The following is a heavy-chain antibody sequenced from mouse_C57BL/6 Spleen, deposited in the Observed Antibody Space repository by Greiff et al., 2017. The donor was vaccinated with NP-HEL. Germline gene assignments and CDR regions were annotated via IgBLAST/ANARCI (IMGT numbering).Heavy chain of an antibody. D-gene: IGHD1-1*01. CDR1: GYTFTSYW. V-gene: IGHV1-55*01. CDR3: ARTGYYYGSSPFGY. Sequence: QVQLQQSGAELVKPGASVKMSCKASGYTFTSYWITWVKQRPGQGLEWIGDIYPGSGSTNYNEKFKSKATLTVDTSSSTAYMQLSSLTSEDSAVYYCARTGYYYGSSPFGYWGQGTTLTVSS. CDR2: IYPGSGST. J-gene: IGHJ2*01.